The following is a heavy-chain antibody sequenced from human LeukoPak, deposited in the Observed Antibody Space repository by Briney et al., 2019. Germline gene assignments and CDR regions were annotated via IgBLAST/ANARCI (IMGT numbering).Heavy chain of an antibody. V-gene: IGHV3-7*01. CDR2: INHDGRQK. D-gene: IGHD3-22*01. CDR1: GFSFSSYW. CDR3: ASSHDSSGND. Sequence: GGSLRLSCVASGFSFSSYWMAWVRQAPGKGLEWLANINHDGRQKYYVDSVKGRFTISRDNAKNSLFLGMNSLRAEDTAVYYCASSHDSSGNDWGQGTLVTVSS. J-gene: IGHJ4*02.